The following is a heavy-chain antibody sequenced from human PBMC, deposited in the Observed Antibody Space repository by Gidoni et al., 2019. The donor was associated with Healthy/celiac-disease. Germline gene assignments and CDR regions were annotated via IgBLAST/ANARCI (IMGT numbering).Heavy chain of an antibody. CDR3: ARSRDGDLFHFDY. J-gene: IGHJ4*02. V-gene: IGHV3-21*01. CDR2: ISSSSSYI. Sequence: EVQLVESGGGLVKPGGYLRLPCAASGFTSTSYSMNWVRQAPGKGLEWVSSISSSSSYIYYADSVKGRFTISRDNAKNSLYLQLNSLRAEDTAVYYCARSRDGDLFHFDYWGQGTLVTVSS. CDR1: GFTSTSYS. D-gene: IGHD4-17*01.